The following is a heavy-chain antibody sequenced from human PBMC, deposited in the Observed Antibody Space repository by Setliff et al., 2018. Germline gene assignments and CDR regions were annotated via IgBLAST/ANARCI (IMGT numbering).Heavy chain of an antibody. D-gene: IGHD6-19*01. V-gene: IGHV4-39*07. Sequence: AETLSLTCTVSGGSISSSSYYWSWIRQPPGKGLEWIGCIYYSGSTYYNPSLKSRVTISVDKSKNQLSLKLSSVTAADTAVYYCARVSQYSSGWYYYYYYGMDVWGQGTMVTVSS. CDR1: GGSISSSSYY. J-gene: IGHJ6*02. CDR3: ARVSQYSSGWYYYYYYGMDV. CDR2: IYYSGST.